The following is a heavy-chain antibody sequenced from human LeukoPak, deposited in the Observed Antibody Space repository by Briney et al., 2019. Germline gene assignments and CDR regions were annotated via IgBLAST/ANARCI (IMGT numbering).Heavy chain of an antibody. CDR2: IDWDDDK. J-gene: IGHJ4*02. V-gene: IGHV2-70*11. Sequence: SGPALVKPTQTLTLTCTFSGFSLTTREMCVSWIRQPPGKALEWLARIDWDDDKYYSTSLRTRLTISRDTSKNQVVLTMTNMDPVDTATYYCARTHSSRTFVILDYWGQGTLVTVSS. CDR1: GFSLTTREMC. CDR3: ARTHSSRTFVILDY. D-gene: IGHD6-13*01.